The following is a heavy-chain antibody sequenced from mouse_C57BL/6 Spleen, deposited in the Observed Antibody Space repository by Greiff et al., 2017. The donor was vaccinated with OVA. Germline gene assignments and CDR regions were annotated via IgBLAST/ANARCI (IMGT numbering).Heavy chain of an antibody. V-gene: IGHV1-53*01. CDR3: ARWPGSSTRYAMDY. J-gene: IGHJ4*01. CDR2: INPSNGGT. CDR1: GYTFTSYW. D-gene: IGHD1-1*01. Sequence: QVQLQQPGTELVKPGASVKLSCKASGYTFTSYWMHWVKQRPGQGLEWIGNINPSNGGTNYNEKFKSKATLTVDKSSRTAYMRLSSLPSEDSAVYYGARWPGSSTRYAMDYWGHGTSVTVSS.